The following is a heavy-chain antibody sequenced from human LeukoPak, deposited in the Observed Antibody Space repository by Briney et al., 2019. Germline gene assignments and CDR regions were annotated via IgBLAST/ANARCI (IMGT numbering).Heavy chain of an antibody. J-gene: IGHJ4*02. Sequence: PSETLSLTCAVYGGSFSGYYWSWIRQPPGKGLEWIGEINHSGSTNYNPSLKSRVTISVDTSKNQFSLKLSSVTAADTAVYYCAKASGYGDSFGYWGQGTLVTVSS. CDR1: GGSFSGYY. CDR2: INHSGST. CDR3: AKASGYGDSFGY. D-gene: IGHD4-17*01. V-gene: IGHV4-34*01.